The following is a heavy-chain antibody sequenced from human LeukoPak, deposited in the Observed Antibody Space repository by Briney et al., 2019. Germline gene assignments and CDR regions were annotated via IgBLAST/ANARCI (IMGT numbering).Heavy chain of an antibody. J-gene: IGHJ4*02. CDR1: GDSVSSYF. D-gene: IGHD3-22*01. Sequence: SETLSLTCTVSGDSVSSYFWSWLRQPPGKGLEWIGYIYYSGSTNYNPSLKSRVTMSIDTSKNQFSLKLSSVTAADTAVYYCAICRFDPDISGYLSDWGQGILVTVSS. CDR3: AICRFDPDISGYLSD. V-gene: IGHV4-59*02. CDR2: IYYSGST.